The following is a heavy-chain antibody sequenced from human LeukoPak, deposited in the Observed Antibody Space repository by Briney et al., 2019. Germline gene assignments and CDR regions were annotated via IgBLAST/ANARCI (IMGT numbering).Heavy chain of an antibody. D-gene: IGHD3-10*01. Sequence: GGSLRLSCAASGFTFNTYGMSWVRQAPGKGLEWVSGISGSGGATYYADSVKGRFTISRDDPHNTLYLQMNSLSAEDTAVYFCARGGVDYYGSGTYYLMYYFDYWGQGALVTVPS. CDR1: GFTFNTYG. CDR2: ISGSGGAT. CDR3: ARGGVDYYGSGTYYLMYYFDY. V-gene: IGHV3-23*01. J-gene: IGHJ4*02.